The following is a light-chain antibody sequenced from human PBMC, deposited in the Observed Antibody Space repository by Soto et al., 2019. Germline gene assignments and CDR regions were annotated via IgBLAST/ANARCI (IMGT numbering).Light chain of an antibody. CDR3: QQYGSSPLT. J-gene: IGKJ4*01. CDR1: QSVSSSY. Sequence: IVLTQSPGTLSLSPGERATLSCRASQSVSSSYLAWYQQKPGQAPRLLIYGASSRGTGIPDRFSGSGSGTDFTLTISKLEPEDFAVYYCQQYGSSPLTFGGGTKVEIK. V-gene: IGKV3-20*01. CDR2: GAS.